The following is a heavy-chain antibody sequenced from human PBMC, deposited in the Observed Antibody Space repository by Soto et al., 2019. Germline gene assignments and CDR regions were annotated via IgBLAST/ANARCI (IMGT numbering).Heavy chain of an antibody. V-gene: IGHV4-59*01. CDR3: ARAPNHFYFDH. J-gene: IGHJ4*01. D-gene: IGHD3-3*02. CDR2: VYYSGSV. CDR1: GDSISSGF. Sequence: PSETLSLTCSVSGDSISSGFWSWIRQSPGKEMEWIGYVYYSGSVYYNPSFESRVTISLDTSNNRFSLKVRSVTAADTAVYYCARAPNHFYFDHWRHGTLVTVSS.